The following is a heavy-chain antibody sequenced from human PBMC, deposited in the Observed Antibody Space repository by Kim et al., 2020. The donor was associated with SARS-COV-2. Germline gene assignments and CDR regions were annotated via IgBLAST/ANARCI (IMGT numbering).Heavy chain of an antibody. CDR3: ARGWYYYDSSGYPLGY. CDR2: INHSGST. V-gene: IGHV4-34*01. J-gene: IGHJ4*02. Sequence: SETLSLTCAVYGGSFSGYYWSWIRQPPGKGLEWIGEINHSGSTNYNPSLKSRVTISVDTSKNQFSLKLSSVTAADTAVYYCARGWYYYDSSGYPLGYWGQGTLVTVSS. CDR1: GGSFSGYY. D-gene: IGHD3-22*01.